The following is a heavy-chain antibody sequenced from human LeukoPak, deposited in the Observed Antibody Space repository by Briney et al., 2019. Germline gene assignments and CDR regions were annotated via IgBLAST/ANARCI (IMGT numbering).Heavy chain of an antibody. J-gene: IGHJ4*02. CDR3: AKVPLLRLVGYCSSTSFYPCDY. CDR1: GFTFSSYG. D-gene: IGHD2-2*03. Sequence: GGSLRLSCAASGFTFSSYGMHWVRQAPGKGLEWVAFIRYDGSNKYYADSVKGRFTISRDNSKNTLYLQMNSLRAEDTAVYYCAKVPLLRLVGYCSSTSFYPCDYWGQRTLVTVSS. CDR2: IRYDGSNK. V-gene: IGHV3-30*02.